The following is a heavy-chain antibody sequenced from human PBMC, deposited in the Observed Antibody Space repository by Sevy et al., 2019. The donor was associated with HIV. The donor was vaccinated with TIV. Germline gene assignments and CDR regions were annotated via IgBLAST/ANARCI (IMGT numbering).Heavy chain of an antibody. J-gene: IGHJ5*02. V-gene: IGHV3-48*01. CDR2: ISSSSSTI. D-gene: IGHD2-8*01. CDR1: GFTFSSYS. CDR3: ARDPGYCTNGVCFNWFDP. Sequence: GGSLRLSCAASGFTFSSYSMNWVRQAPGKGLEWVSYISSSSSTIYYADSVKGRFTISRDNAKNSLYLQMNSLRAEDTAVYYCARDPGYCTNGVCFNWFDPWGQGTLVTVSS.